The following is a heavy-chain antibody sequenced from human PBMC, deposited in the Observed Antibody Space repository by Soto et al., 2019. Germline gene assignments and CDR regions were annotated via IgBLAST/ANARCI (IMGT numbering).Heavy chain of an antibody. D-gene: IGHD3-22*01. CDR3: ARNLPYYDGNLDY. V-gene: IGHV3-33*01. CDR2: IWYDGSNK. Sequence: QVQLVESGGGVVQPGRSLRLSCAASGFTFSSYGMHWVRQAPGKGLEWVAVIWYDGSNKYYADSVKGRFTISRDNSKNTLYLQMNSLRAEYTAVYYCARNLPYYDGNLDYWGQGTLVTVSS. CDR1: GFTFSSYG. J-gene: IGHJ4*02.